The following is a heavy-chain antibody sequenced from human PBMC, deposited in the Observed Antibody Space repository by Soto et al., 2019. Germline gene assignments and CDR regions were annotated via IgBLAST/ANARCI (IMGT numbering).Heavy chain of an antibody. CDR3: AKAPHASDYAGRGFDF. CDR1: GFTFSSYA. D-gene: IGHD5-12*01. Sequence: EVQLLESGGGLEQPGGSLRLSCAASGFTFSSYAMGWVRQAPGKGLEWVSAISSGGGRIYYADSVKGRFTISRDNSKNTLYLHMNSLRAEDTAVFYCAKAPHASDYAGRGFDFWGQGTLVTVSS. V-gene: IGHV3-23*01. CDR2: ISSGGGRI. J-gene: IGHJ4*02.